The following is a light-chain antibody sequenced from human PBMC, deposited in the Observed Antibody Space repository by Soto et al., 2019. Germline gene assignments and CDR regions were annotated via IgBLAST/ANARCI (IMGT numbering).Light chain of an antibody. J-gene: IGLJ1*01. CDR1: SSDVGGYNY. V-gene: IGLV2-8*01. CDR3: SSYAGSSNV. Sequence: QYALTQPASSSVAPGQSVAISFAGTSSDVGGYNYVSGYPQHPGKAPKLMIYEVNKRPSEVPARFSGSKSGNTASLTVSDLQAEDESDYYCSSYAGSSNVFGTGTKVTVL. CDR2: EVN.